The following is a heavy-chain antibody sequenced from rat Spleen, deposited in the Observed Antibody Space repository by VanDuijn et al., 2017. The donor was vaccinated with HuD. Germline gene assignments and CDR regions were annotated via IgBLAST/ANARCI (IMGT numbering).Heavy chain of an antibody. J-gene: IGHJ1*01. V-gene: IGHV5-58*01. CDR2: ISTSGGST. CDR3: ATIHTEGYWYFDF. CDR1: GFTFSSYW. Sequence: EVQLVETGGDLVQPGRSLKLSCVASGFTFSSYWMYWIRQAPGRGLEWVATISTSGGSTYYRDSVKGRFTISRDNAKSTLYLQMNSLRSEDTATYYCATIHTEGYWYFDFWGPGTMVTVSS. D-gene: IGHD1-11*01.